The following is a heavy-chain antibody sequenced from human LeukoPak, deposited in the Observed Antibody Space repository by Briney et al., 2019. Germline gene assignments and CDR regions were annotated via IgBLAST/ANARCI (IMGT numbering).Heavy chain of an antibody. V-gene: IGHV1-3*02. J-gene: IGHJ4*02. CDR2: TNGANGNT. Sequence: ASVKVSCQTSGYTFTKNAMHWVRQAPGQRLEWMTRTNGANGNTQYSREFQGRVTITRDTSASTVYMELSSLRSEDTAVYYCARGAGEGSWLIDYWGQGTLVIVSS. D-gene: IGHD3-16*01. CDR3: ARGAGEGSWLIDY. CDR1: GYTFTKNA.